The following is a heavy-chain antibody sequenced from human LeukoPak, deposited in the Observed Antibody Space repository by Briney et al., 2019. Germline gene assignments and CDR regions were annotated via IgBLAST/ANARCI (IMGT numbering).Heavy chain of an antibody. V-gene: IGHV3-48*01. CDR2: ISSSTSTI. J-gene: IGHJ5*02. CDR1: GFIFSPYS. Sequence: GGSLRLSCAASGFIFSPYSMNWLRQAPGKGLEWVSYISSSTSTIYYADSVKGRFTISRDTAKNSLYLQMNSLRAEDTAVYYCARDLLYCSGGSCHNWFDPWGQGTLVTVSS. CDR3: ARDLLYCSGGSCHNWFDP. D-gene: IGHD2-15*01.